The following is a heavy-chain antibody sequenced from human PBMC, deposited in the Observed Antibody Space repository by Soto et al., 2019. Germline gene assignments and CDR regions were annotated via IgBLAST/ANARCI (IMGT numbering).Heavy chain of an antibody. CDR2: ITNSGGTR. J-gene: IGHJ6*02. CDR1: GFTFSTYA. Sequence: GGSLRLSCAASGFTFSTYAMSWVRQAPGKGLEWVSGITNSGGTRDYADSVKGRFTISRDNSKNTLYLQMNSLKTEDTAVYYCTRRAAAAPVVPYGMDVWGQGTTVTVSS. V-gene: IGHV3-23*01. D-gene: IGHD6-13*01. CDR3: TRRAAAAPVVPYGMDV.